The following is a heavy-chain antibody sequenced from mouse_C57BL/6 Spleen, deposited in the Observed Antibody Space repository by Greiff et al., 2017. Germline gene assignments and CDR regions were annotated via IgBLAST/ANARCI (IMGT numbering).Heavy chain of an antibody. D-gene: IGHD1-1*02. CDR2: IDPENGDT. V-gene: IGHV14-4*01. CDR3: STGGDNYPYAMDY. Sequence: VQLQQSGAELVRPGASVKLSCTASGFNIKDDYMPWVKQRPEQGLEWIGWIDPENGDTEYASKFQGKATITADTSSNTAYLQLSSLTSEDTAVYYCSTGGDNYPYAMDYWGQGTSVTVSS. J-gene: IGHJ4*01. CDR1: GFNIKDDY.